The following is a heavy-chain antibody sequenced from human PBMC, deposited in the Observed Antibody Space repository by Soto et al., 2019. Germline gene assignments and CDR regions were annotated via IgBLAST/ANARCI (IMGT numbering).Heavy chain of an antibody. CDR2: ISDSGTKT. V-gene: IGHV3-23*01. CDR3: AKDGIRKDDY. J-gene: IGHJ4*02. CDR1: GFGITDYA. Sequence: GGSLRLSCSASGFGITDYAMSWVRQAPGKGLEWVSSISDSGTKTFYGDSVKGRFAISRDTSKNTVYMQMNNLRAEDTALYYCAKDGIRKDDYWGQGTVVTVSS.